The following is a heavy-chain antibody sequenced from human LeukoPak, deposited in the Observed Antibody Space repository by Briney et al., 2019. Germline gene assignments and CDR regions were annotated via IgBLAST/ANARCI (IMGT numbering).Heavy chain of an antibody. CDR3: ARVYSSSHNWFDT. Sequence: SETLSFTCAVHGGSFSGYYWSWLRQPPGEGLEWIGSIYYSGTTYYNSSLKSRVTISVERSKNHFSLNLSSLTAADTAVYYCARVYSSSHNWFDTWGQGTQVTVSS. J-gene: IGHJ5*02. CDR2: IYYSGTT. CDR1: GGSFSGYY. V-gene: IGHV4-34*01. D-gene: IGHD6-13*01.